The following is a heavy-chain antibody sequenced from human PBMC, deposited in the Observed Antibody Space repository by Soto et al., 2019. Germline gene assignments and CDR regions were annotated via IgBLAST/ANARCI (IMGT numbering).Heavy chain of an antibody. V-gene: IGHV1-69*13. CDR3: AAEGRSIAVAEPQDY. CDR1: GGTFSSYA. J-gene: IGHJ4*02. D-gene: IGHD6-19*01. CDR2: IIPIFGAA. Sequence: SVKVSCKASGGTFSSYAISWVRQAPGQGLEWMGGIIPIFGAANYAQKFQGRVTITADESTSTAYMELSSLRSEDTAVYYCAAEGRSIAVAEPQDYWGQGTLVTVSS.